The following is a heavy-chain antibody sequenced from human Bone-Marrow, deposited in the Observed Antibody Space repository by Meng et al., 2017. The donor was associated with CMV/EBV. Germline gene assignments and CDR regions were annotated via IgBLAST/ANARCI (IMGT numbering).Heavy chain of an antibody. Sequence: GGSLRLSCAASGFTFSSYSMNWVRQAPGKGLEWVSYISSSSSTIYYADSVKGRFTISRDNAKNPLYLQMNSLRAEDTGVYYCARDAVDYEYGMDVWGQGTMVTVSS. CDR1: GFTFSSYS. CDR2: ISSSSSTI. J-gene: IGHJ6*02. CDR3: ARDAVDYEYGMDV. V-gene: IGHV3-48*04.